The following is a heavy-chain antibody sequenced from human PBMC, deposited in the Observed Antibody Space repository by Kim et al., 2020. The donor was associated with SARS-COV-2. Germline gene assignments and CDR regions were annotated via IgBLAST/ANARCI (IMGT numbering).Heavy chain of an antibody. V-gene: IGHV3-11*01. CDR2: ISTRGESI. CDR3: ARSGNGYNAFGI. CDR1: GLSFSDSY. D-gene: IGHD5-12*01. Sequence: GGSLRLSCAASGLSFSDSYMHWVRQAPGKGLEWLSFISTRGESIFYADSVEGRFTISRDNAKNSLYLQMNYLRDEDTAVYYCARSGNGYNAFGIWG. J-gene: IGHJ3*02.